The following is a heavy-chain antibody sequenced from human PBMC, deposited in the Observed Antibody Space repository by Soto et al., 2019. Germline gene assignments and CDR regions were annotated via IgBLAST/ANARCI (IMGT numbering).Heavy chain of an antibody. V-gene: IGHV3-53*01. J-gene: IGHJ4*02. D-gene: IGHD5-18*01. CDR2: IYSGGST. CDR3: ASGYGYGSFDY. CDR1: GVTVSRNY. Sequence: PGGSLRVCGEASGVTVSRNYMSWVRQAPGKGLEWVSVIYSGGSTYYADSVKGRFTIPRDNSKNALYLQMNSLRAEDTAVYYCASGYGYGSFDYWGQGILVTVLL.